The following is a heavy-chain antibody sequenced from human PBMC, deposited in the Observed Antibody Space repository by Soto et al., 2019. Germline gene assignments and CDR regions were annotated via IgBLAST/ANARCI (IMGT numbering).Heavy chain of an antibody. V-gene: IGHV1-2*02. Sequence: QVQLVQSGAEVKKPGASVKVSCKASGYTFTGYYMHWVRQAPGQGLEWMGWINPNSGGTNYAQKFQGRVTMTRDPSLSTAYMELSRLRSDDTAVYYCARDFDYVWGSYREPGYWGQGTLVTVSS. CDR3: ARDFDYVWGSYREPGY. J-gene: IGHJ4*02. CDR2: INPNSGGT. CDR1: GYTFTGYY. D-gene: IGHD3-16*02.